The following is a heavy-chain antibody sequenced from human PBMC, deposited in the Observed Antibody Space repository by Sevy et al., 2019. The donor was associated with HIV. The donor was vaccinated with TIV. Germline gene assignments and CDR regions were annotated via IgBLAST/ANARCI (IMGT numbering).Heavy chain of an antibody. D-gene: IGHD2-2*01. CDR3: ARERGVLGYCSSTSCSIPYYYYGMDV. Sequence: QSQTLSLTCAVYGGSFSGYYWSWIRQPPGKGLEWIGEINHSGSTNYNPSLKSRVTISVDTSKNQFSLKLSSVTAADTAVYYCARERGVLGYCSSTSCSIPYYYYGMDVWGQGTTVTVSS. CDR2: INHSGST. CDR1: GGSFSGYY. V-gene: IGHV4-34*01. J-gene: IGHJ6*02.